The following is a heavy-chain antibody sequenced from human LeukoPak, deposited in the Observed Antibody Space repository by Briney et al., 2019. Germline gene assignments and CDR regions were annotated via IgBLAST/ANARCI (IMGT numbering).Heavy chain of an antibody. Sequence: SETLSLTCTVSGGSISSSSYYWGWIRQPPGKGLEWIGYIYYSGSTYYNPSLKSRVTISVDTSKNQFSLKLSSVTAADTAVYYCARGPGRSATTNWFDPWGQGTLVTVSS. CDR3: ARGPGRSATTNWFDP. D-gene: IGHD3-3*01. J-gene: IGHJ5*02. CDR1: GGSISSSSYY. CDR2: IYYSGST. V-gene: IGHV4-31*03.